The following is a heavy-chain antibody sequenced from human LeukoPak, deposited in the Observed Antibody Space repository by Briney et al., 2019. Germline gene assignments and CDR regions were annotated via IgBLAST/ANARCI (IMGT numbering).Heavy chain of an antibody. J-gene: IGHJ5*02. D-gene: IGHD1-26*01. CDR3: ARDARASGSSLYWFDP. CDR1: GRSVSSGSYY. CDR2: IYYSGST. V-gene: IGHV4-61*01. Sequence: SETLSLTCTVSGRSVSSGSYYWSWIRQPPGKGLEWIGHIYYSGSTNYNPSLKSRVTISLDTSKNQFSLKLSSVTAADKAVYYCARDARASGSSLYWFDPWGQGTLVTVSS.